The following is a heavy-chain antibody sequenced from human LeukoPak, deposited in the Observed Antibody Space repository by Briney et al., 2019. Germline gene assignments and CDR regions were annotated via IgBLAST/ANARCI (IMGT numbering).Heavy chain of an antibody. Sequence: WASVKVSCKTSGYTFSRYYMHWVRQAPGQGLEWMGWMNPNSGGTNYEQKFQGRVTMTRDTSISTAYMEVNRLRSDDTAVYYCATSSGYSSSWGAFDIWGQGTMVTVSS. J-gene: IGHJ3*02. V-gene: IGHV1-2*02. D-gene: IGHD6-13*01. CDR1: GYTFSRYY. CDR2: MNPNSGGT. CDR3: ATSSGYSSSWGAFDI.